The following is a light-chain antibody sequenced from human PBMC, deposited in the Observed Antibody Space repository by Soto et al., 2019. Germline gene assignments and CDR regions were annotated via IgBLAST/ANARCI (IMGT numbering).Light chain of an antibody. CDR3: QQYNNWPRT. J-gene: IGKJ1*01. V-gene: IGKV3-20*01. Sequence: EIVLTQSPGTLSLSPGKRATLSCRASQSISSSYLAWYQQRPGQAPRLLIYGASSRATGIPDRFSGSGSGTEFTLTISRLEPEDFAVYYCQQYNNWPRTFGQGTRWIS. CDR1: QSISSSY. CDR2: GAS.